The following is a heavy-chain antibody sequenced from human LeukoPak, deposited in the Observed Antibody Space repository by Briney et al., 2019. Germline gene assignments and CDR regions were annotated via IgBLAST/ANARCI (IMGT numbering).Heavy chain of an antibody. Sequence: SQTLSLTCTVSGGSISSGGYYWSWIRQPPGKGLEWIGYIYHSGSTYYNPSLKSRVTISVDRSKNQFSLKLSSVTAADTAVYYCARDSDGDYVGGLDYWGQGTLVTVSS. V-gene: IGHV4-30-2*01. D-gene: IGHD4-17*01. CDR2: IYHSGST. CDR3: ARDSDGDYVGGLDY. J-gene: IGHJ4*02. CDR1: GGSISSGGYY.